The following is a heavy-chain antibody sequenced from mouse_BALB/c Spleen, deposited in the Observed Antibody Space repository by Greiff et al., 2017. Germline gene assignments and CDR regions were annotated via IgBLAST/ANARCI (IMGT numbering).Heavy chain of an antibody. Sequence: EVKLVESGGGLVKPGGSLKLSCAASGFTFSDYYMYWVRQTPEKRLEWVATISDGGSYTYYPDSVKGRFTISRDNAKNNLYLQMSSLKSEDTAMYYCARDRDDGYSFPWFAYWGQGTLVTVSA. CDR2: ISDGGSYT. D-gene: IGHD2-3*01. CDR1: GFTFSDYY. CDR3: ARDRDDGYSFPWFAY. V-gene: IGHV5-4*02. J-gene: IGHJ3*01.